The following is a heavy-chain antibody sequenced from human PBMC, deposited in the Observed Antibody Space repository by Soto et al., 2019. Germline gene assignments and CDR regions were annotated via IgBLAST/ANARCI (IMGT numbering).Heavy chain of an antibody. J-gene: IGHJ4*02. Sequence: EVQLVESGGGLVQPGGSLRLSCTASGFTFSSYWLHWVRQAPGRGLVWVSRINSDGSSTSYADSVKGRFTISRDNAKNTLYLQMNSLRAEDTAVYYCAVAVAGPTAIGYWGQGTLVTVSS. V-gene: IGHV3-74*01. CDR3: AVAVAGPTAIGY. CDR2: INSDGSST. D-gene: IGHD6-19*01. CDR1: GFTFSSYW.